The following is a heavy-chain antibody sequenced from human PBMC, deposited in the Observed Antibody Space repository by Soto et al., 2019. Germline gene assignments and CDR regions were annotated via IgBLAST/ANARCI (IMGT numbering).Heavy chain of an antibody. Sequence: PSETLSLTCAVYGGSFSGYYWSWIRQPPGKGLEWIGEINHSGSTNYNPSLKSRVTISVDTSKNQFSLKLSSVTAADTAVYYCAFLDFIAARPDYWGQGTLVTVSS. J-gene: IGHJ4*02. CDR1: GGSFSGYY. CDR2: INHSGST. V-gene: IGHV4-34*01. D-gene: IGHD6-6*01. CDR3: AFLDFIAARPDY.